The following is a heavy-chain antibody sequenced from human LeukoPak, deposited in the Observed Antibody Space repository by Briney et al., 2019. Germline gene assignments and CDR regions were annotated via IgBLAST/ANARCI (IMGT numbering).Heavy chain of an antibody. J-gene: IGHJ4*02. CDR2: IYSGGSI. D-gene: IGHD3-22*01. V-gene: IGHV3-53*01. CDR3: ARGHSSGNPDPFDS. Sequence: PGGSLRLSCAASGFTVSSSYMSWVRQAPGKGLEWVSVIYSGGSIHYSGSVKGRVTISIDNAKNTLYLQMNSLRADDTAVYYCARGHSSGNPDPFDSWGQGTLVIVSS. CDR1: GFTVSSSY.